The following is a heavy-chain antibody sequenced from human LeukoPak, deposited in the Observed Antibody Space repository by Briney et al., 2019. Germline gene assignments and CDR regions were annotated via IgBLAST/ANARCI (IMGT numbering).Heavy chain of an antibody. Sequence: PSETLSLTCAVSGYSISSGYYWGWIRQPPGKGLEWIGSIYHSGSTYYNPSLKGRVTISVDTSKNQFSLKLSSVTAADTAVYYCARSLRDYYYYYYMDVWGKGTTVTVSS. CDR2: IYHSGST. CDR3: ARSLRDYYYYYYMDV. J-gene: IGHJ6*03. CDR1: GYSISSGYY. D-gene: IGHD3-10*01. V-gene: IGHV4-38-2*01.